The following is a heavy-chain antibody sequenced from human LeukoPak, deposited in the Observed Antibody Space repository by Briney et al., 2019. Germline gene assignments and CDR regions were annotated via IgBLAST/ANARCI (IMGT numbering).Heavy chain of an antibody. Sequence: GASVKVSCKAAGYTFTTYGISWVRQAPGQGLGWMGWIGAYNGNTNYAPMLQGRVTMTTDTSTNTAYMEMRSLRSDDTAVYYCARDAYSWNDAGSFDYWGQGTLVTVSS. CDR1: GYTFTTYG. CDR3: ARDAYSWNDAGSFDY. J-gene: IGHJ4*02. V-gene: IGHV1-18*01. CDR2: IGAYNGNT. D-gene: IGHD1-1*01.